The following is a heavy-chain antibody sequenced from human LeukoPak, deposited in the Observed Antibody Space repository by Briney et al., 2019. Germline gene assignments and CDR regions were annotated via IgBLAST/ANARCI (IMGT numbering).Heavy chain of an antibody. CDR2: ISAYNGNT. CDR3: GFRSSESPYKWFDP. CDR1: GYTFTSYG. J-gene: IGHJ5*02. V-gene: IGHV1-18*01. Sequence: ASVKVSCKASGYTFTSYGISWVRQAPGQGLEWMGWISAYNGNTNYAQKLQGRVTMTTDTSTSTAYMELRSLRSDDTAVYYCGFRSSESPYKWFDPWGQGTLVTVSS. D-gene: IGHD1-14*01.